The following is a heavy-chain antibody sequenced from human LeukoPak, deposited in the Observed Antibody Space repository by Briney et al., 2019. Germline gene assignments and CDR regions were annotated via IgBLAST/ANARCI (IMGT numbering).Heavy chain of an antibody. V-gene: IGHV4-28*01. Sequence: SETLSLTCAVSGYSSSSSNWWGWIRQPPGKGLEWIGYIFYSGSAYYNPSLKSRVTMSIDTSKNQFSLKLNSVTAVDTAVYYCARTALDTTTYFHYWGQGTLVTVSS. D-gene: IGHD5-18*01. CDR1: GYSSSSSNW. J-gene: IGHJ4*02. CDR2: IFYSGSA. CDR3: ARTALDTTTYFHY.